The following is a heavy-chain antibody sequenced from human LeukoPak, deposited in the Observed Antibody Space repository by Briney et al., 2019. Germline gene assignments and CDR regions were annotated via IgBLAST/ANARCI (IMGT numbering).Heavy chain of an antibody. CDR3: ARRAGAYSHPYDY. CDR2: ISSSSSYI. D-gene: IGHD4/OR15-4a*01. CDR1: GFTFSSYS. J-gene: IGHJ4*02. V-gene: IGHV3-21*01. Sequence: PGGSLRLSCAASGFTFSSYSMKWVRQAPGKGLEWVSFISSSSSYIYYADSVKGRFTISRDNDKNSLYLQMNSLRAEDTAVYYCARRAGAYSHPYDYWGQGTLVTVSS.